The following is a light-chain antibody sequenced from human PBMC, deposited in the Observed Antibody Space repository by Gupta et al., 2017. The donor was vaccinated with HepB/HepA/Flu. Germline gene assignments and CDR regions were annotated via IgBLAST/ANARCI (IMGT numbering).Light chain of an antibody. CDR2: DVS. V-gene: IGLV2-14*03. CDR1: SSDVGGYNY. J-gene: IGLJ3*02. Sequence: QPALTQPASVSGSPGQSIPLSCTGTSSDVGGYNYVSWYQQHPGKAPKLMIYDVSNRPSGVSNRFSGSKSGNTASLTISGLQAEDEADYYCSSYTSSSTLRVFGGGTKLTVL. CDR3: SSYTSSSTLRV.